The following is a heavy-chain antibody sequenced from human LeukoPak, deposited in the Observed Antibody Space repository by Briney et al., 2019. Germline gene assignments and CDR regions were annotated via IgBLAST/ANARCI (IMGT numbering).Heavy chain of an antibody. CDR2: INSDGRST. Sequence: PGGSLRLSCAASGFTFSNYWMHWIRQAPGKGLVWVSRINSDGRSTGYADSVKGRFTISRDNAKNTLYLQMNSLRAEDTAVYFCARGTSTTFDYWGQGTLVTVSS. J-gene: IGHJ4*02. CDR3: ARGTSTTFDY. V-gene: IGHV3-74*01. D-gene: IGHD2/OR15-2a*01. CDR1: GFTFSNYW.